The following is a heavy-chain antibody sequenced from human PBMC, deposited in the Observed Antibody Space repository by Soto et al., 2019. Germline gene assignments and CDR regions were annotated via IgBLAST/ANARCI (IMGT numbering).Heavy chain of an antibody. CDR1: GFTFGINY. CDR2: IYSGGST. V-gene: IGHV3-53*01. D-gene: IGHD5-12*01. Sequence: GGSLILSCSASGFTFGINYMSWVRQAPGKGLEWVSVIYSGGSTYYADSVKGRFTISRDNSKNTLYLQMNSLRAEDTAVYYCARSSRDGYNSLDYWGQGTLVTVSS. CDR3: ARSSRDGYNSLDY. J-gene: IGHJ4*02.